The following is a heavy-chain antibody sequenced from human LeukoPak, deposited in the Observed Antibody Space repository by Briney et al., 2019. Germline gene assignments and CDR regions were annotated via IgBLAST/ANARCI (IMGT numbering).Heavy chain of an antibody. CDR3: ARGGIQLWLYYFDY. CDR1: GGSISSGGYY. CDR2: IYHSGST. D-gene: IGHD5-18*01. J-gene: IGHJ4*02. Sequence: PSQTLSLTCTVSGGSISSGGYYWSWIRQPPGKGLEWIGYIYHSGSTYYNPSLKSRVTISVDRSKNQFSLKLSSVTAADTAVYYCARGGIQLWLYYFDYWGQGTLVTVSS. V-gene: IGHV4-30-2*01.